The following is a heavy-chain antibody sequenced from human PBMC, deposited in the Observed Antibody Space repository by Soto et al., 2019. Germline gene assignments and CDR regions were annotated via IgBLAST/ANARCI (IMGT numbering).Heavy chain of an antibody. J-gene: IGHJ4*02. Sequence: QVQLVQSGAEVKKPGASVKLSCRTAGYTFTHYYIHWVRQAPGQGLEWLALINPDRGSTNYAQDFQSRVTLTTDTSTTTVYMELIGMIAEDAAIFYCASYLEAGDHWGQGTLVTVSS. CDR2: INPDRGST. CDR3: ASYLEAGDH. D-gene: IGHD2-21*01. CDR1: GYTFTHYY. V-gene: IGHV1-46*01.